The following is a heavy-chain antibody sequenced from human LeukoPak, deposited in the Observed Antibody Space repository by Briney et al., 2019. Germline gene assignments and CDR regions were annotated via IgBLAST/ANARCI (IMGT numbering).Heavy chain of an antibody. CDR1: GYTFTGYY. CDR3: ARVNKAAIDY. V-gene: IGHV1-18*04. J-gene: IGHJ4*02. Sequence: ASVKVSCKASGYTFTGYYMHWVRQAPGQGLEWMGWISAYNGNTNYAQKLQGRVTMTTDTSTSTAYMELRSLRSDDTAVYYCARVNKAAIDYWGQGTLVTVSS. D-gene: IGHD6-25*01. CDR2: ISAYNGNT.